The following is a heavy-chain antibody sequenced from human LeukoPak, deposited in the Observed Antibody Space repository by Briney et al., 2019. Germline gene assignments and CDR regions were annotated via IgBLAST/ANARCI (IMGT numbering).Heavy chain of an antibody. CDR1: GFTFSSYA. CDR3: TRVRMITFGGVIVGTLAFDI. CDR2: IRSKAYGGTT. V-gene: IGHV3-49*04. J-gene: IGHJ3*02. D-gene: IGHD3-16*02. Sequence: GGSLRLSCAASGFTFSSYAMSWVRQAPGKGLEWVGFIRSKAYGGTTEYAASVKGRFTISRDDSKSIAYLQMNSLKTEDTAVYYCTRVRMITFGGVIVGTLAFDIWGQGTMVTVSS.